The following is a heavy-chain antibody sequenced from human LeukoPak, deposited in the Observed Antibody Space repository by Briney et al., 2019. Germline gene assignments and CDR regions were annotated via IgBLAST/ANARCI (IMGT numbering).Heavy chain of an antibody. CDR2: IYYGGST. CDR1: GGSISSGDYY. Sequence: LRLSCTVSGGSISSGDYYWSWIRQPPGKGLEWIGYIYYGGSTYYNPSLKSRVTISVDTSKNQFSLKLSSVTAADTAVYYCARDSGTGDFDYWGQGTLVTVSS. J-gene: IGHJ4*02. CDR3: ARDSGTGDFDY. V-gene: IGHV4-30-4*08. D-gene: IGHD3-10*01.